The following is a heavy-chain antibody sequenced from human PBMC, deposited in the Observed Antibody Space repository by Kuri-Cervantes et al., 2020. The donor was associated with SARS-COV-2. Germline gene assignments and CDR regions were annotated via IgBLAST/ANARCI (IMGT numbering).Heavy chain of an antibody. J-gene: IGHJ4*02. CDR2: IWYDGSNK. CDR3: ARGSSGWPRDASWNFDY. CDR1: GFTFSSYG. Sequence: LSLTCAASGFTFSSYGMHWVRQAPGKGLEWVAVIWYDGSNKYYADSVKGRFTISRDNSKNTLYLQMNSLRAEDTAVYYCARGSSGWPRDASWNFDYWGQGTLVTVSS. D-gene: IGHD6-19*01. V-gene: IGHV3-33*01.